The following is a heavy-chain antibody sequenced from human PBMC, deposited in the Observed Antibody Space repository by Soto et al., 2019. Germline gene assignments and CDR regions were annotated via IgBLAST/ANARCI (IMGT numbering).Heavy chain of an antibody. CDR3: ARAYYYGSGSYYREIDAAFDI. CDR2: IYYSGST. V-gene: IGHV4-39*01. CDR1: GGSISSSSYY. D-gene: IGHD3-10*01. Sequence: PSETLSLTCTVSGGSISSSSYYWGWIRQPPGKGLEWIGSIYYSGSTYYNPSLKSRVTISVDTSKNQFSLKLSSVTAADTAVYYCARAYYYGSGSYYREIDAAFDIWGQGTMVTVSS. J-gene: IGHJ3*02.